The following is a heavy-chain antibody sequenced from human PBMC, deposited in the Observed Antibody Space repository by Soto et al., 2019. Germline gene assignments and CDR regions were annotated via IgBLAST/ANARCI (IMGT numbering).Heavy chain of an antibody. CDR2: VHHSGTA. D-gene: IGHD4-17*01. J-gene: IGHJ5*01. V-gene: IGHV4-30-4*01. CDR1: GGSISTTDYY. Sequence: PSETLSLTCTVSGGSISTTDYYWSWFRQPPGKGLEWIGYVHHSGTAYSTPSLRSRLTISLDRSKNQFSLRLSSVTAADTAMYYCVRDNYGDYDSWGEGILVTVSS. CDR3: VRDNYGDYDS.